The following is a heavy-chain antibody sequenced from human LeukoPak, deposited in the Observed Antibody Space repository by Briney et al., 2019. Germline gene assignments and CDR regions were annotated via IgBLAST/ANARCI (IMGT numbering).Heavy chain of an antibody. CDR3: ARGGATGAFDI. J-gene: IGHJ3*02. V-gene: IGHV3-21*01. CDR2: ISSSSSYI. CDR1: GFTFSSYS. Sequence: GGSLRLSCAASGFTFSSYSMNWVRQAPGKGLEWVSSISSSSSYIYYADSVKGRFTISRDNAKNSLYLQMNSLRAEDTAVYYCARGGATGAFDIWGQGTTVTVSS.